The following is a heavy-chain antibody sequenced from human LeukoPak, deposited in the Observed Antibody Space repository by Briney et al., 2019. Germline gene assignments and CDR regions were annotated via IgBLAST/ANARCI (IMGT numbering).Heavy chain of an antibody. D-gene: IGHD6-6*01. CDR2: INWNGGST. Sequence: GGSLRLSCAASGFTFDDYGMSWVRQAPGKGLEWVSGINWNGGSTGYADSVKGRFTISRDNAKNSLYLQMNSLRAEDTALYYCAKDMGYSSSSGYYGMDVWGQGTTVTVSS. J-gene: IGHJ6*02. CDR1: GFTFDDYG. V-gene: IGHV3-20*04. CDR3: AKDMGYSSSSGYYGMDV.